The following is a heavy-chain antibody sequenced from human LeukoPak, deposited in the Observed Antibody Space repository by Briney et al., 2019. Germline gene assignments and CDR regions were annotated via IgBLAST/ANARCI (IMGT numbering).Heavy chain of an antibody. Sequence: ASVKVSCKASGYSFTNYAISWVRQAPGQGLEWMGWMNPNSGNTGYAQKFQGRVTMTRNTSISTAYMELSSLRSEDTAVYYCARGVLDAFDIWGQGTMVTVSS. CDR1: GYSFTNYA. V-gene: IGHV1-8*02. D-gene: IGHD1-1*01. J-gene: IGHJ3*02. CDR2: MNPNSGNT. CDR3: ARGVLDAFDI.